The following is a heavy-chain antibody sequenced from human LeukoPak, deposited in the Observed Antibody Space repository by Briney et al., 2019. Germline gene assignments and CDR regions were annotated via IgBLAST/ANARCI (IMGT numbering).Heavy chain of an antibody. D-gene: IGHD3-10*02. CDR2: TSADNGHT. V-gene: IGHV1-18*01. CDR3: ARDYFSDYVFDF. Sequence: ASVKVSCKASGYTFTSYGISWVRQAPGQGLEWMGFTSADNGHTNYVQKFQGRVTMTTDTSTNTAYMELRSLRFDDTAMYYCARDYFSDYVFDFWGLGTLITVSS. CDR1: GYTFTSYG. J-gene: IGHJ4*02.